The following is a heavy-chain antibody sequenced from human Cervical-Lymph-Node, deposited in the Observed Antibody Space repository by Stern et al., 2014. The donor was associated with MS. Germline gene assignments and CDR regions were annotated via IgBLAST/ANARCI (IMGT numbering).Heavy chain of an antibody. CDR2: VHWGDDE. Sequence: ESGPTLMKPTQTLTLTCTFSGFSLSTSGVGVGWVRQPPGKALKWLALVHWGDDERYSPSLKSRLTITTDTSENQVVLTITNVDPMDTATYFCTSADRSTWYTHFDYWGQGAQVTVSS. CDR1: GFSLSTSGVG. V-gene: IGHV2-5*02. CDR3: TSADRSTWYTHFDY. J-gene: IGHJ4*02. D-gene: IGHD6-13*01.